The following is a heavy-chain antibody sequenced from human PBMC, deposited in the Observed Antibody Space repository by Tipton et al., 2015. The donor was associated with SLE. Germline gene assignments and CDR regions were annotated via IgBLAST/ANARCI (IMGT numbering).Heavy chain of an antibody. Sequence: TLSLTCTVSGGSISSSSYYWGWIRQPPGKGLEWIGSIYHNGITDYNPSLRSRVTTSVDTSKNHFSLKVRSVTAADTAVYYCARLVGGWHYFDYWGQGMLVSVSS. J-gene: IGHJ4*02. CDR3: ARLVGGWHYFDY. CDR1: GGSISSSSYY. V-gene: IGHV4-39*07. D-gene: IGHD6-19*01. CDR2: IYHNGIT.